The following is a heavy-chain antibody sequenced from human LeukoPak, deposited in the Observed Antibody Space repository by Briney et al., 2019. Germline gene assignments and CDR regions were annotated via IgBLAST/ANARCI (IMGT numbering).Heavy chain of an antibody. D-gene: IGHD3-22*01. CDR1: GGSVSSGSYY. J-gene: IGHJ4*02. Sequence: SETLSLTCTVSGGSVSSGSYYWSWIRQPPGKGLEWIGYIYYSGSTNYNPSLKSRATISVDTSKNQFSLKLSSVTAADTAVYYCARVRVGYYDSSGYFDYWGQGTLVTVSS. CDR3: ARVRVGYYDSSGYFDY. V-gene: IGHV4-61*01. CDR2: IYYSGST.